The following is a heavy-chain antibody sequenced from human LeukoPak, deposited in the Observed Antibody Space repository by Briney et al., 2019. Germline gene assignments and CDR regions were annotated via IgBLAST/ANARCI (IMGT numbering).Heavy chain of an antibody. J-gene: IGHJ3*02. Sequence: SQTLSLTCTVSGGSISSYYWSWIRQPPGKGLEWIGYIYYSGSTNYNPSLKSRVTISVDTSKNQFSLKLSSVTAADTAVYYCARGLLTARARDAFDIWGQGTMVTASS. CDR2: IYYSGST. V-gene: IGHV4-59*08. CDR3: ARGLLTARARDAFDI. D-gene: IGHD7-27*01. CDR1: GGSISSYY.